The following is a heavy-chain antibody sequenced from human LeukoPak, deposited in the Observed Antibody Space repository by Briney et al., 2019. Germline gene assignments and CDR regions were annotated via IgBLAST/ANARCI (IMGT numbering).Heavy chain of an antibody. D-gene: IGHD1-26*01. CDR3: AKDRYGSYYPFDY. V-gene: IGHV3-23*01. CDR2: TSGSGGST. J-gene: IGHJ4*02. CDR1: GFTFSSYG. Sequence: GGSLRLSCAASGFTFSSYGMSWVRQAPGKGLEWVSATSGSGGSTYYADSVKGRFTISRDNSKNTLYLQMNSLRAEDTAVYYCAKDRYGSYYPFDYWGQGTLVTVSS.